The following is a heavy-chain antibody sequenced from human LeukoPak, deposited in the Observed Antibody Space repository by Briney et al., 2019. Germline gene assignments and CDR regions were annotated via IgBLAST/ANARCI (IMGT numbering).Heavy chain of an antibody. CDR2: ISSSGSTI. CDR3: ARESGVQDYYDSSGYYADWIDY. CDR1: GFTFSDYY. D-gene: IGHD3-22*01. J-gene: IGHJ4*02. Sequence: GGSLRLSCAASGFTFSDYYMSWVRQAPGKGLEWVSYISSSGSTIYYADSVKGRFTISRDNAKNSLYLQMNSLRAEDTAVYYCARESGVQDYYDSSGYYADWIDYWGQGTLVTVSS. V-gene: IGHV3-11*01.